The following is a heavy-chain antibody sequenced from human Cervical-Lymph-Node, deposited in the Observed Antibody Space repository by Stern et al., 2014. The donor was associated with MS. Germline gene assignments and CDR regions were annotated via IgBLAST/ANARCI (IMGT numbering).Heavy chain of an antibody. CDR1: GFTFNNNA. J-gene: IGHJ4*02. D-gene: IGHD3-22*01. CDR2: ITTETGNP. CDR3: ARVSNRGYYADY. V-gene: IGHV7-4-1*02. Sequence: VQLVQSGSELMKPGASVKVSCKASGFTFNNNAVTWVRQAPGQGLEWVGWITTETGNPKYAQGFAGRLVFSLANSVSTTYLQITSLKAEDTAVYYCARVSNRGYYADYWGQGTLVTVSS.